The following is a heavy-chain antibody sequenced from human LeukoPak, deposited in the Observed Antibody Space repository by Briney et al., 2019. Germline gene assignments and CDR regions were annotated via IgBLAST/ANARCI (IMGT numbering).Heavy chain of an antibody. J-gene: IGHJ5*02. V-gene: IGHV4-61*02. CDR3: ARVRMTIFGVVPEAFAP. CDR2: IYTSGST. CDR1: GGSISSGSYY. D-gene: IGHD3-3*01. Sequence: SQTLSLTCTVSGGSISSGSYYWSWIRQPAGKGLEWIGRIYTSGSTNYNPSLKSRVTISVDTSKNQFSLKLSSVTAADTAVYYCARVRMTIFGVVPEAFAPGGKGTLVTVSS.